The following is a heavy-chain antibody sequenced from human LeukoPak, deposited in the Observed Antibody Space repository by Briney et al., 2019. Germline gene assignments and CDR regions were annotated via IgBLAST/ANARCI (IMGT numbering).Heavy chain of an antibody. V-gene: IGHV4-34*01. J-gene: IGHJ1*01. CDR1: GGSFSGYY. CDR2: INHSGST. Sequence: MTSETLSLTCAVYGGSFSGYYWSWIRQPPGKGLEWIGEINHSGSTNYNPSLKSRVTISVDTSKNQFSLKLSSVTAADTAVYYCARGGIAAAPHFQHWGQGTLVTVSS. D-gene: IGHD6-13*01. CDR3: ARGGIAAAPHFQH.